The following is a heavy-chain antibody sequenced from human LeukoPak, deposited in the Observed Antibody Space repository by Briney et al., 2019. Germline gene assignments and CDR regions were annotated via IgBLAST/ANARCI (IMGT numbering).Heavy chain of an antibody. CDR2: IYNSGST. CDR1: GGSISSFC. CDR3: ARGTQLWLPTNWFDP. D-gene: IGHD5-18*01. Sequence: SETLSLTCTVSGGSISSFCWSWIRQPPGKGLEYIGYIYNSGSTNYSPSPKSRVTISVDTSKNQFSLKLSSVTAADTAVYYCARGTQLWLPTNWFDPWGQGTLVTVSS. J-gene: IGHJ5*02. V-gene: IGHV4-59*01.